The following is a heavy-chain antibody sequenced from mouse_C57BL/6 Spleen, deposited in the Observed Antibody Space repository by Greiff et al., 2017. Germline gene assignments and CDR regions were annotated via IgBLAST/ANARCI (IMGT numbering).Heavy chain of an antibody. Sequence: QVQLQQSGAELVRPGTSVKVSCKASGYAFTNYLIEWVKQRPGQGLEWIGVINPGSGGTNYNEKFKGKATLNADKSSSTAYMQLSSLTSEDSAVYFCARSRLREAMDYWGQGTSVTVSS. CDR2: INPGSGGT. CDR1: GYAFTNYL. V-gene: IGHV1-54*01. D-gene: IGHD2-4*01. J-gene: IGHJ4*01. CDR3: ARSRLREAMDY.